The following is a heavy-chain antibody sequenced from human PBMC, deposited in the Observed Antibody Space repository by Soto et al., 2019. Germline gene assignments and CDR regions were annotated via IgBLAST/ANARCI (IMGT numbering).Heavy chain of an antibody. J-gene: IGHJ1*01. CDR3: AIRYSSSSKYFHH. V-gene: IGHV4-34*01. Sequence: QVQLQQWGAGLLKPSETLSLTCGVYGGSFSDYYWSWIRQPPGKGLGWIGEISHSGSTNYNPSLKSRITISVDTSKNPFSLKLSSVTAADTAVYYCAIRYSSSSKYFHHWGQGTLVTVSS. CDR1: GGSFSDYY. CDR2: ISHSGST. D-gene: IGHD6-13*01.